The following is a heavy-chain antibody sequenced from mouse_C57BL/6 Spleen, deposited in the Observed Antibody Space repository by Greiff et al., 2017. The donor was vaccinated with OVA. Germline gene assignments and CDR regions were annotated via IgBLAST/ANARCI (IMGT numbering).Heavy chain of an antibody. V-gene: IGHV1-69*01. Sequence: QVQLQQPGAELVMPGASVKLSCKASGYTFTSYWMHWVKQRPGQGLEWIGEIDPSDSYTNYNQKFKGKSTLTVDNSSSTAYMQISSLTSEDSAVYYCARSVYDCEGWFAYWGQGTLVTVSA. CDR2: IDPSDSYT. CDR3: ARSVYDCEGWFAY. CDR1: GYTFTSYW. D-gene: IGHD2-4*01. J-gene: IGHJ3*01.